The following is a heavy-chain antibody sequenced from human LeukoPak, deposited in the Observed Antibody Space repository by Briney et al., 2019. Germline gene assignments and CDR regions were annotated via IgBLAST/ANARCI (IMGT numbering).Heavy chain of an antibody. Sequence: PGGSLRLSCAASGFTFSSYEMNWVRQAPGKGLEWVSYISSSGSTIYYADSVKGRFTISRDNAKNSLYLQMNSLRAEDTAVYYCARDRESYCSGGDCCHYYFDYWGQGTLVTVSS. CDR1: GFTFSSYE. D-gene: IGHD2-15*01. J-gene: IGHJ4*02. CDR3: ARDRESYCSGGDCCHYYFDY. V-gene: IGHV3-48*03. CDR2: ISSSGSTI.